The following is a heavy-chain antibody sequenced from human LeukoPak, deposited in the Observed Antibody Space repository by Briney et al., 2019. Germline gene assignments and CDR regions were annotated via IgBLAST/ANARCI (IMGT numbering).Heavy chain of an antibody. J-gene: IGHJ4*02. CDR2: ISSSSSYI. V-gene: IGHV3-21*01. Sequence: PGGSLRLSCAASGFTFSSYSMNWVRQAPGKGLEWVSSISSSSSYIYYADSVKGRFTISRDNAKNSLYLQMNSLRAEDTAVYYCARALDNDYSNYGLYLDYWGQGTLVTVSS. D-gene: IGHD4-11*01. CDR1: GFTFSSYS. CDR3: ARALDNDYSNYGLYLDY.